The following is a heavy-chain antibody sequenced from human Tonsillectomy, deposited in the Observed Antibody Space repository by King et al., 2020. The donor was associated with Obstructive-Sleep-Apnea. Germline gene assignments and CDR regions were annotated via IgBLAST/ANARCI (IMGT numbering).Heavy chain of an antibody. CDR2: IYRSGST. Sequence: QLQESGPRLVKPSETLSLTCIVSGYSISSGYYWGWIRQTPGKGLEWIASIYRSGSTYYNPSLESRLSISVDTSRNHFSLKLRSVTAADTAMYYFARVFPGDYWGQGIHVIVSS. J-gene: IGHJ4*02. CDR3: ARVFPGDY. V-gene: IGHV4-38-2*02. CDR1: GYSISSGYY.